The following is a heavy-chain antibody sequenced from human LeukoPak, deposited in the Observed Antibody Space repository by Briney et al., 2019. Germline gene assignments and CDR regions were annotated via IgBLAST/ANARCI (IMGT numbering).Heavy chain of an antibody. CDR3: ARATVVDYYYGMDV. D-gene: IGHD3-10*01. V-gene: IGHV4-34*01. J-gene: IGHJ6*02. CDR2: INHSGST. CDR1: GGSFSGYY. Sequence: SETLSLTCAVYGGSFSGYYWSWIRQPPGKGLEWIGEINHSGSTNYNPSLKSRVTISVDTSKNQFSLKLSSVTAADTAVYYCARATVVDYYYGMDVWGQGTTVTVSS.